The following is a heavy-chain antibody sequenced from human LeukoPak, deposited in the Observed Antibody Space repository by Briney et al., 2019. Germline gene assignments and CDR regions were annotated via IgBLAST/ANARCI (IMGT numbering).Heavy chain of an antibody. Sequence: PGGSLRLSCAASGFTFSSYAMSWVRQAPGKGLEWVAAISGSGGSTYYADSVKGRFTISRDNSKNTLYLQMNSLRAEDTAVYYCAKAGIVVVPAGILDYWGQGTLVTVSS. CDR3: AKAGIVVVPAGILDY. CDR2: ISGSGGST. CDR1: GFTFSSYA. J-gene: IGHJ4*02. D-gene: IGHD2-2*01. V-gene: IGHV3-23*01.